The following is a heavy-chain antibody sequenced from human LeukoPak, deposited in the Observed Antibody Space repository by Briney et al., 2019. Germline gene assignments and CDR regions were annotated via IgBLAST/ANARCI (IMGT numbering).Heavy chain of an antibody. Sequence: PGGSLRLSCAASEFTFSRYGMHWVRQAPGKGLEWVAFIRYDGSNKYYADSVKGRFTISRDNSKNTLYLQMSSLKPEDTAVYFCASKAAEFYFDYWGQGTLVSVSS. J-gene: IGHJ4*02. D-gene: IGHD6-25*01. V-gene: IGHV3-30*02. CDR3: ASKAAEFYFDY. CDR1: EFTFSRYG. CDR2: IRYDGSNK.